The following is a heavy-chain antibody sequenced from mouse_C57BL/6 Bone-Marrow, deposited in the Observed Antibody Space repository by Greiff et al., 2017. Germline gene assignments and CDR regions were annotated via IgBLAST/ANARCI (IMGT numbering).Heavy chain of an antibody. Sequence: VQLQQSGAELVRPGASVKLSCTASGFNIKDDYMHWVKQRPEQGLEWIGWIDPENGDTEYASKFQGKATITADTSSNTAYLQLSSLTSEDTAVYYCTRYYYGRDWGQGTTLTVSS. CDR2: IDPENGDT. J-gene: IGHJ2*01. D-gene: IGHD1-1*01. CDR3: TRYYYGRD. V-gene: IGHV14-4*01. CDR1: GFNIKDDY.